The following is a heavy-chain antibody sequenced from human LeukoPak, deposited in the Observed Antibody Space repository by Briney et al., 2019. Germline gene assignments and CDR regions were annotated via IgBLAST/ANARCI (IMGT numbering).Heavy chain of an antibody. V-gene: IGHV3-7*03. Sequence: GGSLRLSWAASGFALSSHWMTWVRQVPGRGPEWVANVNRDGSETYYLDSVKGRFTISKDNAKNSLYLQMNSLRAEDTALYHCARNNGMDVWGQGTTVIVSS. CDR1: GFALSSHW. J-gene: IGHJ6*02. CDR3: ARNNGMDV. CDR2: VNRDGSET.